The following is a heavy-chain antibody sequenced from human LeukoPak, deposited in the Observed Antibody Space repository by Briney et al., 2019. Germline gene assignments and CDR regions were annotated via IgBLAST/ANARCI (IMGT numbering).Heavy chain of an antibody. CDR3: ATDREWLVDY. V-gene: IGHV4-4*07. CDR1: GGSISAYS. Sequence: SETLSLTCTVSGGSISAYSWNWIRQPAGKGLEWIGRSHTTSGSTNYNPSPKSRVTMSVDTSKNHFTLKVISVTAADTAVYYCATDREWLVDYWGQGVLVTVSS. J-gene: IGHJ4*02. CDR2: SHTTSGST. D-gene: IGHD3-3*01.